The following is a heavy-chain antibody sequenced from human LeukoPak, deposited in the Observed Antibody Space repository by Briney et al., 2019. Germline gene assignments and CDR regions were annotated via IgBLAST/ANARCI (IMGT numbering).Heavy chain of an antibody. CDR2: IYGGGKT. J-gene: IGHJ1*01. D-gene: IGHD4-17*01. V-gene: IGHV3-53*05. CDR3: ARDVVIGASYDFGDYVPFQH. CDR1: GFTVSNNY. Sequence: PGGSLRLSCAASGFTVSNNYMSWVRQAPGKGLEWVSIIYGGGKTYYADSVKGRFTISRDNSKNTLYLQMNSLRAADAAVYYCARDVVIGASYDFGDYVPFQHWGQGTLVTVSS.